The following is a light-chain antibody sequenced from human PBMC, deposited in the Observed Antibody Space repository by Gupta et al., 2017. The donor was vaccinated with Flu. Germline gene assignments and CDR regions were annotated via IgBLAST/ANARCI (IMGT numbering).Light chain of an antibody. V-gene: IGLV4-60*03. CDR2: LEGSGTY. CDR1: SGHNTYI. J-gene: IGLJ1*01. CDR3: ETWGSDTYV. Sequence: QPVLTQSSSASASLGSSVRLTCPLSSGHNTYIIAWHQQQPGKAPRFLMKLEGSGTYKRGSGVPDRFSGSSSGADRFLTISNLQSEDEADYYCETWGSDTYVFGTGTKVTVL.